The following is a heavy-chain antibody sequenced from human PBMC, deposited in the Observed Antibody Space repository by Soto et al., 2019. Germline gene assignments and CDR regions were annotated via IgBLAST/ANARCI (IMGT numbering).Heavy chain of an antibody. Sequence: GGSLRLSCAASGFTFSSYGMHWVRQAPGKGLEWVAVIWYDGSNKYYADSVKGRFTISRDNSKNTLYLQMNSLRAEDTAVYYCARGRRIVGATDFDYWGQGTLVTVSS. CDR2: IWYDGSNK. CDR1: GFTFSSYG. V-gene: IGHV3-33*01. J-gene: IGHJ4*02. CDR3: ARGRRIVGATDFDY. D-gene: IGHD1-26*01.